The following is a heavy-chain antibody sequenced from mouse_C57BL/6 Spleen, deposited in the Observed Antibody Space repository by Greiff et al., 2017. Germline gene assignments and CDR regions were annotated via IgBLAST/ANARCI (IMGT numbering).Heavy chain of an antibody. CDR2: IYPGDGDT. V-gene: IGHV1-82*01. Sequence: LQESGPELVKPGASVKISCKASGYAFSSSWMNWVKQRPGKGLEWIGRIYPGDGDTNYNGKFKGKATLTADKSSSTAYMQLSSLTSEDSAVYFCAREEGAWFAYWGQGTLVTVSA. CDR1: GYAFSSSW. CDR3: AREEGAWFAY. J-gene: IGHJ3*01.